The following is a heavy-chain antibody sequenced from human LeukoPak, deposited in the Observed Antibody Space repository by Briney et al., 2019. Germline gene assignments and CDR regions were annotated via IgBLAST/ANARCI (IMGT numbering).Heavy chain of an antibody. CDR3: ARDLWGGARAAFDI. CDR2: MNPNSGNT. J-gene: IGHJ3*02. CDR1: GYTFTSYD. Sequence: ASVKVSCKASGYTFTSYDINWVRQATGQGLEWTGWMNPNSGNTGYAQKFQGRVTMTRNTSISTAYMELSSLRSEDTAVYYCARDLWGGARAAFDIWGQGTMVTVSS. V-gene: IGHV1-8*01. D-gene: IGHD1-26*01.